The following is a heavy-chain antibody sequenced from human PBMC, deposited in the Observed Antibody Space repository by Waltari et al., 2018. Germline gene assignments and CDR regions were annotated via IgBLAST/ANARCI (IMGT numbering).Heavy chain of an antibody. V-gene: IGHV3-23*01. J-gene: IGHJ1*01. CDR2: INGYGDKT. Sequence: EVQVLESGGGLAQPGGSLSLTCAASGFIFSNYAIYWVRQAPGKGLEWVSGINGYGDKTYYADSVRGRFTLSRDNSRNTLSLEMNSLRADDTAVYYCAKAHFYDTSGYIEHWGQGTLVTVSS. D-gene: IGHD3-22*01. CDR1: GFIFSNYA. CDR3: AKAHFYDTSGYIEH.